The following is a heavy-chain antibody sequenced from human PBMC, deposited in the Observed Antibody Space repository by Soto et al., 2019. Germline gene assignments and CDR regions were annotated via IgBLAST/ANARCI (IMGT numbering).Heavy chain of an antibody. J-gene: IGHJ4*02. CDR2: VYYSGNT. CDR3: ARLPYYYDSSGYYYALDY. V-gene: IGHV4-59*01. Sequence: SETLSLTCTISGGSISNYYWTWIRQTPGKGLEWIGYVYYSGNTNYNPSLKSRVSISVDMSKNQFSLKLSSVTAADTAVYYCARLPYYYDSSGYYYALDYWGQGTLVTVSS. D-gene: IGHD3-22*01. CDR1: GGSISNYY.